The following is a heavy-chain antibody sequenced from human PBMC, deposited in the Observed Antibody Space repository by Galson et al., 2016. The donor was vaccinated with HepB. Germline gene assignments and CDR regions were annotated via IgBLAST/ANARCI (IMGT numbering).Heavy chain of an antibody. CDR3: ARRLDSSGEPCCDY. D-gene: IGHD1-26*01. Sequence: PALVKPTQTLTLTCTVSGQSLQDSKVGVGWIRQPPGKAPEWLGIIYWDDDRRYSPSLKNRISIAQDMSKNEVVLTLANVEPGDTGTYYCARRLDSSGEPCCDYWGQGILVTVAS. CDR2: IYWDDDR. J-gene: IGHJ4*02. CDR1: GQSLQDSKVG. V-gene: IGHV2-5*02.